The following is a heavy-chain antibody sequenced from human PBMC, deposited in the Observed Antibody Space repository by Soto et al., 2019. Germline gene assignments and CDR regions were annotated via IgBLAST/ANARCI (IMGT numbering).Heavy chain of an antibody. Sequence: SVKVSCKASGGTFSSYAISWVRQAPGQGLEWMGGIIPIFGTANYAQKFQGRVTITAGESTSTAYMELSSLRSEDTAVYYCARGPKPYYYDSSGYYSHYWGQGTLVTVSS. CDR2: IIPIFGTA. V-gene: IGHV1-69*13. CDR3: ARGPKPYYYDSSGYYSHY. D-gene: IGHD3-22*01. CDR1: GGTFSSYA. J-gene: IGHJ4*02.